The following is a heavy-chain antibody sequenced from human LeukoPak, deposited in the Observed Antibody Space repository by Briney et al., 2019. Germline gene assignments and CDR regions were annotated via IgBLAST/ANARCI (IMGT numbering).Heavy chain of an antibody. Sequence: ASVKVSCKASGYTFTSYGTSWVRQAPGQGLEWMGWISAYNGNTNYAQKLQGRVTMTTDTSTSTAYMELRSLRSDDTAVYYCAGVVVSHMPATRVYYMDVWGKGTTVTVSS. CDR3: AGVVVSHMPATRVYYMDV. V-gene: IGHV1-18*01. CDR2: ISAYNGNT. J-gene: IGHJ6*03. CDR1: GYTFTSYG. D-gene: IGHD2-15*01.